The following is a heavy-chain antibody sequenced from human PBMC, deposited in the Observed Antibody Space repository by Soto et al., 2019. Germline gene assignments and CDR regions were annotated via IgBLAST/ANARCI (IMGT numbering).Heavy chain of an antibody. CDR1: GFTFSSYS. CDR2: ISSSSSYI. V-gene: IGHV3-21*01. CDR3: ARTPGPYSSGWSRDY. J-gene: IGHJ4*02. Sequence: PGGSLRLSCAASGFTFSSYSMNWVRQAPGKGLEWVSSISSSSSYIYYADSVKGRFTISRGNAKNSLYLQMNSLRAEDTAVYYCARTPGPYSSGWSRDYWGQGTLVTVSS. D-gene: IGHD6-19*01.